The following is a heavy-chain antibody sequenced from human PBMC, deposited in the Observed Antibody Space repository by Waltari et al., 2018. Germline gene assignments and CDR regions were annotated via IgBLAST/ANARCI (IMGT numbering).Heavy chain of an antibody. CDR2: FSSRVNII. CDR1: GFSFSDYF. D-gene: IGHD3-3*01. CDR3: ARAREQNYDFWNGYSFYFDH. Sequence: QVQLVESGGGLVNPGGSLRLSCAASGFSFSDYFMTWIRQAPGKGCDRIASFSSRVNIIFHADSVKGRFTISRDNAKNSLFLQTKGLRAEDTAVYFCARAREQNYDFWNGYSFYFDHWGQGALVTVSS. V-gene: IGHV3-11*01. J-gene: IGHJ4*02.